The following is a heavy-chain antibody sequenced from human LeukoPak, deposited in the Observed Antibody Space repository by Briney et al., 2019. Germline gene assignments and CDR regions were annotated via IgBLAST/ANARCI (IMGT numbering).Heavy chain of an antibody. J-gene: IGHJ4*02. V-gene: IGHV3-21*04. CDR2: ISRSSTYI. Sequence: GGSLRLSCAASGFTFSSYSMNWVRQAPGEGLEWVSSISRSSTYILYADSVKGRFTISRDNAKNSLYLQMNSLRAEDTAVYYCAKGKGFGITWPFDYWGQGTLVTVSS. CDR1: GFTFSSYS. D-gene: IGHD3-10*01. CDR3: AKGKGFGITWPFDY.